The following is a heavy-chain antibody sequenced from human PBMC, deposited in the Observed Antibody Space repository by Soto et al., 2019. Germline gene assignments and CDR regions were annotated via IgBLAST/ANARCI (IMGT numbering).Heavy chain of an antibody. J-gene: IGHJ3*02. CDR2: IIPILGIA. V-gene: IGHV1-69*04. D-gene: IGHD3-22*01. Sequence: GASVKVSCKASGGAFSSYTISWVRQAPGQGLEWMGRIIPILGIANYAQKFQGRVTITADKSTSTAYMELSSLRSEDTAVYYCARDYSKTMIVGSLGAFDIWGQGTMVTVSS. CDR1: GGAFSSYT. CDR3: ARDYSKTMIVGSLGAFDI.